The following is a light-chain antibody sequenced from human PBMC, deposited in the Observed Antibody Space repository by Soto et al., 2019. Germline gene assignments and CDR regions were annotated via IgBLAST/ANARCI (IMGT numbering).Light chain of an antibody. Sequence: EIVLTQSPGTLSLSPGERATLSCRASQSVSSSYLAWYQQKPGQAPRPLIYGASSRATGIPDRFSGSGSGTDFTLTIGRLEPEDFAVYYCQQYGSSPWTFGQGTKVDIK. CDR2: GAS. CDR1: QSVSSSY. J-gene: IGKJ1*01. V-gene: IGKV3-20*01. CDR3: QQYGSSPWT.